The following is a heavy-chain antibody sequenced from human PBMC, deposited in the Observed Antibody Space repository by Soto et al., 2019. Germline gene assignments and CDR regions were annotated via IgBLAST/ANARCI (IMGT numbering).Heavy chain of an antibody. CDR2: TRNKTKSYTT. J-gene: IGHJ6*03. Sequence: GGSLRLSCAASGFTFSDHYIDWVRQAPGEGVEGGSRTRNKTKSYTTEYAASVKGRFTFSRDDSKNSLYLQMNSLKTDDMAVYYCARAFKSWSGYPMDVSGKGTTVTVSS. CDR3: ARAFKSWSGYPMDV. CDR1: GFTFSDHY. V-gene: IGHV3-72*01. D-gene: IGHD3-3*01.